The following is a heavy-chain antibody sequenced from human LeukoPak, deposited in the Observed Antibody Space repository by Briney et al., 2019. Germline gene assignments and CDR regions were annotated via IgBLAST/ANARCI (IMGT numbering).Heavy chain of an antibody. CDR2: INPNSAGT. D-gene: IGHD4-17*01. J-gene: IGHJ4*02. Sequence: ASVQLSCKASGYTFTGYFIHWVRQAPGQGLEWMGWINPNSAGTNCAQKFQGRVTMTRDTSISTAYMELSRLRSDDTAMYYCARVNYGDYYFDSWGQGTLDPVSS. V-gene: IGHV1-2*02. CDR1: GYTFTGYF. CDR3: ARVNYGDYYFDS.